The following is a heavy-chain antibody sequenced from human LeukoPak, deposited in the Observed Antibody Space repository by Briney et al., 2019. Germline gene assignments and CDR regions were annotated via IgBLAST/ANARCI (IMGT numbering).Heavy chain of an antibody. CDR3: ARGRTYSSSWPFDY. D-gene: IGHD6-13*01. J-gene: IGHJ4*02. V-gene: IGHV3-74*01. CDR2: INGDGSST. Sequence: PGGSLRLSCAASGFTFSSYWMHWVREVPGKGPVWVPRINGDGSSTSYADSVKGRFTISRDNAKNSLYLQMNSLRAEDTAVYYCARGRTYSSSWPFDYWGQGTLVTVSS. CDR1: GFTFSSYW.